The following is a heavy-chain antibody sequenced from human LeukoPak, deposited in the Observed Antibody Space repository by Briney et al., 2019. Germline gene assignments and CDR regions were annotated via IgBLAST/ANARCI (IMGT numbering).Heavy chain of an antibody. CDR1: GGSISSGGYY. CDR2: IYYSGST. V-gene: IGHV4-31*03. D-gene: IGHD5-18*01. CDR3: ASRYSYGYWFDP. Sequence: SETLSLTCTVSGGSISSGGYYWSWIRQHPGRGLEWIGYIYYSGSTYYNPSLKSRVTISVDTSKNQFSLKLSSVTAADTAVYYCASRYSYGYWFDPWGQGTLVTVSS. J-gene: IGHJ5*02.